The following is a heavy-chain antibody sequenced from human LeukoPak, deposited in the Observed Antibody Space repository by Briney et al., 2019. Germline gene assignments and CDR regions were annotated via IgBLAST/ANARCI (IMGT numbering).Heavy chain of an antibody. Sequence: SETLSLTCTVSGGSISRYYWSWIRQPPGKGLEWIGHIYYIGSTNYNPSLQSRVTISVDTSKNQFSLKLSSVTAADTAVYYCARQYPITMVRGVIMTPDAFDIWGQGTMVTVSS. D-gene: IGHD3-10*01. CDR2: IYYIGST. V-gene: IGHV4-59*08. CDR3: ARQYPITMVRGVIMTPDAFDI. J-gene: IGHJ3*02. CDR1: GGSISRYY.